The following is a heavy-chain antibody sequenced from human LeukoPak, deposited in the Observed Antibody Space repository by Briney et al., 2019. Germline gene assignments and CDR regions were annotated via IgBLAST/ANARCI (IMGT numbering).Heavy chain of an antibody. Sequence: SETLSLTCAVYGGSFSGYYWSWIRQPPGKGLEWIGEINHSGSTNYNPSLKSRVTISVDTSKNQFSLKLSSVAAADTAVYYCARDPGKAADGTVGYFDYWGQGNLVTVSS. V-gene: IGHV4-34*01. CDR3: ARDPGKAADGTVGYFDY. D-gene: IGHD6-13*01. CDR2: INHSGST. CDR1: GGSFSGYY. J-gene: IGHJ4*02.